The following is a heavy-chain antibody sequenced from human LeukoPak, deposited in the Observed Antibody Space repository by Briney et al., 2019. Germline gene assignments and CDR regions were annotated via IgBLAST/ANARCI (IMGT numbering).Heavy chain of an antibody. V-gene: IGHV3-53*01. J-gene: IGHJ6*02. CDR3: AGEPGIRNGMDV. Sequence: GGSLRLSCAASEFTVSANYMNWVRQAPGKGLKWVSVIYPGGDTYYADSVEGRFTISRDTSKNTLFLLMNNLRAEDTAVYYCAGEPGIRNGMDVWGQGTTVTVSS. CDR2: IYPGGDT. CDR1: EFTVSANY.